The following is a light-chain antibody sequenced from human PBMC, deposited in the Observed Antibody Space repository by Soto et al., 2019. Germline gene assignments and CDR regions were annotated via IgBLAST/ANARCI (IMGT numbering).Light chain of an antibody. V-gene: IGLV1-47*01. CDR1: SSNIGSNY. J-gene: IGLJ1*01. CDR2: RNN. Sequence: QSVLTQTPSASGTPGQRVTISCSGSSSNIGSNYVYWYQQLPGTAPKLLIHRNNQRPSGVPDRFSGSKSGTSASLAISGLRSEDEADYYCASWDDSRCGRYGFGTGTTVTVL. CDR3: ASWDDSRCGRYG.